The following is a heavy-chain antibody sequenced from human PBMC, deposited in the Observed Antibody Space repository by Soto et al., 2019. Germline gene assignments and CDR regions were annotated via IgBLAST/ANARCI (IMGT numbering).Heavy chain of an antibody. V-gene: IGHV4-31*03. J-gene: IGHJ4*02. CDR2: IYANGNS. D-gene: IGHD3-22*01. CDR1: GGSVNSGGFY. Sequence: PSETLSLTCTVSGGSVNSGGFYWSWIRQSQGKGLEWIGFIYANGNSYYNPSLKRRVNISLDTYKNKFSFKINSVTVADTAVYYCARDGRTSGYYLDYWGQGTPVTVSS. CDR3: ARDGRTSGYYLDY.